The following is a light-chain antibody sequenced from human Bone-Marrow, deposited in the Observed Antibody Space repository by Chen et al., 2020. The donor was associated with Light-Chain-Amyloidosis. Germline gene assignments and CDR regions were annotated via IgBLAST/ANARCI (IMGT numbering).Light chain of an antibody. V-gene: IGLV3-25*03. J-gene: IGLJ2*01. CDR1: DLPTKY. CDR2: RDT. CDR3: QSADSSGTYEVI. Sequence: SYELTQPPSVSVSPGQTARITCSGDDLPTKYAYWYQQKPGQAPVLVIHRDTERPSGISEGFTGSRSGTTATLTISGGQAEDEADYHCQSADSSGTYEVIFGGGTKLTVL.